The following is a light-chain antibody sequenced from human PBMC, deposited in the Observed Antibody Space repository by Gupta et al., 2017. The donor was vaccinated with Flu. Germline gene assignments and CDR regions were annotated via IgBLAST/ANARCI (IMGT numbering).Light chain of an antibody. V-gene: IGLV2-23*03. CDR1: SSDVGNYNL. J-gene: IGLJ2*01. CDR2: EGA. CDR3: YTYAGIHTFV. Sequence: SPPTQPASASGSPGPSITISCTGTSSDVGNYNLVYWYQQLPGKAPKLMVFEGARRPSGVSTRFSGSKSGNTASLTSSQLQDEAEGDYYCYTYAGIHTFVFGGGTKVTVL.